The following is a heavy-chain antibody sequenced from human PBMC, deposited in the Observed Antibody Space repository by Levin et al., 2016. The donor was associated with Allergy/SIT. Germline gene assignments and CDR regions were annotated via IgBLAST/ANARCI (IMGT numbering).Heavy chain of an antibody. D-gene: IGHD3-10*02. CDR1: GGSFSGYY. CDR2: INHSGST. Sequence: SETLSLTCAVYGGSFSGYYWSWIRQPPGKGLEWIGEINHSGSTNYNPSLKSRVTISVDTSKNQFSLKLSSVTAADTAVYYCARESDYVDWGQGTLVTVSS. J-gene: IGHJ4*02. V-gene: IGHV4-34*01. CDR3: ARESDYVD.